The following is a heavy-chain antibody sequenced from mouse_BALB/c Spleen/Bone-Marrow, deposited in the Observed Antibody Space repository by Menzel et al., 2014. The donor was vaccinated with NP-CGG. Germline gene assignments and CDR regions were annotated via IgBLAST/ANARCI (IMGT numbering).Heavy chain of an antibody. CDR1: GFDFSRYW. D-gene: IGHD2-1*01. CDR2: INPDSSTI. V-gene: IGHV4-1*02. J-gene: IGHJ2*01. Sequence: VQLKQSGGGLVQPGGSLKLSCAASGFDFSRYWMSWVRQAPGKGLEWIGEINPDSSTINYTPSLKDKFIISRDNAKNTLYLQMSKVRSEDTALYYCARNGYYGYSDYWGQGTTLTVSS. CDR3: ARNGYYGYSDY.